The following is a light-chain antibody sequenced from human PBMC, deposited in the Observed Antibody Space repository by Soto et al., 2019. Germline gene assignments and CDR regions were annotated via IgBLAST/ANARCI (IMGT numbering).Light chain of an antibody. J-gene: IGKJ4*01. Sequence: IVLTQSPGTLSLSPGERVTLSCRASQTISRNYLAWYQQKPGLAPRLIMYHGSRRAAGTPDRFSGSGSGTDFTLTISSLQSEDFAVYYCQQYKNWPLTFGGGTKVDIK. CDR1: QTISRNY. CDR2: HGS. V-gene: IGKV3-20*01. CDR3: QQYKNWPLT.